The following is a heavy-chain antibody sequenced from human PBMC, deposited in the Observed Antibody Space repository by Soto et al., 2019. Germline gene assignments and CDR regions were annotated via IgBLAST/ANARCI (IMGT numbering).Heavy chain of an antibody. CDR3: VRGGYVHAFDY. Sequence: IRQPPGKGLEWIGSIYYSGNTHYNPSLKSRVTISVDTSMNQFSLNLDSVTAVDSAVYYCVRGGYVHAFDYWGQGALVTVYS. J-gene: IGHJ4*02. CDR2: IYYSGNT. D-gene: IGHD5-12*01. V-gene: IGHV4-59*01.